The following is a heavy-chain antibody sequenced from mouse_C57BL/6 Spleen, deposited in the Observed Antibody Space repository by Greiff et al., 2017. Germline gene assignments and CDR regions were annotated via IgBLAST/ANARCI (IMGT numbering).Heavy chain of an antibody. CDR2: IRNKANNHAT. CDR1: GFTFSDAW. J-gene: IGHJ2*01. V-gene: IGHV6-6*01. Sequence: EVKLMESGGGLVQPGGSMKLSCAASGFTFSDAWMDWVRQSPEKGLEWVAEIRNKANNHATYYAESVKGRFTISRDYSKSGVYLLINSLRAEYTGIYYCTMDCYYGGYFDYWGQGTTLTVSS. D-gene: IGHD2-3*01. CDR3: TMDCYYGGYFDY.